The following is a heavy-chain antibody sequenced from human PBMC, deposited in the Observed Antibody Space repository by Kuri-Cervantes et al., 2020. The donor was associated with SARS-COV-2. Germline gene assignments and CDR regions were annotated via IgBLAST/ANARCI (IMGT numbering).Heavy chain of an antibody. CDR1: GFTFSSYW. Sequence: GESRKISGAASGFTFSSYWMHWVRQAPGKGLVWVSRINSDGSSTSYADSVKGRFTISRGNAKNTLYLQMNSLRAEDTAVYYCARDPDSSGWYAGDAFDIWGQGTMVTVSS. V-gene: IGHV3-74*01. CDR2: INSDGSST. CDR3: ARDPDSSGWYAGDAFDI. J-gene: IGHJ3*02. D-gene: IGHD6-19*01.